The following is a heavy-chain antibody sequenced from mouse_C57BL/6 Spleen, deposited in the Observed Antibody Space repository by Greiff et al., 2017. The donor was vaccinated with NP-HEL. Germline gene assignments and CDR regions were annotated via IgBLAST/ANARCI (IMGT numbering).Heavy chain of an antibody. CDR2: ISDGGSYT. V-gene: IGHV5-4*01. J-gene: IGHJ3*01. CDR3: ARDRDTGTAAWFAY. CDR1: GFTFSSYA. D-gene: IGHD4-1*01. Sequence: EVKLVESGGGLVKPGGSLKLSCAASGFTFSSYAMSWVRQTPEKRLEWVATISDGGSYTYYPDNVKGRFTISRDNAKNNLYLQMSHLKSEDTAMYYCARDRDTGTAAWFAYWGQGTLVTVSA.